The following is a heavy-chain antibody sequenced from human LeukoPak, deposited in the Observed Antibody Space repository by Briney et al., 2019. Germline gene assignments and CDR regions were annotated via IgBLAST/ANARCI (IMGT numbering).Heavy chain of an antibody. D-gene: IGHD2-2*01. CDR3: ARVVYAPSICSSTSCSSDWFDP. CDR1: GFTFSSYA. Sequence: PGGSLRLSCAASGFTFSSYAMSWVRQAPGKGLEWVSAISGSGGSTYYADSVKGRFTISRDNSKNTLYLQMNSLRAEDTAVYYCARVVYAPSICSSTSCSSDWFDPWGQGTLVTVSS. V-gene: IGHV3-23*01. CDR2: ISGSGGST. J-gene: IGHJ5*02.